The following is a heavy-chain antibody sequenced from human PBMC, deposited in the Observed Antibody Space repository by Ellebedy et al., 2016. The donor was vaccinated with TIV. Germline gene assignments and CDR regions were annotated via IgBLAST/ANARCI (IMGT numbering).Heavy chain of an antibody. CDR3: ARDPFYSGHEYYGMDV. J-gene: IGHJ6*02. CDR1: GGTFSSYA. CDR2: IIPIFGTA. D-gene: IGHD5-12*01. Sequence: SVKVSCXASGGTFSSYAISWVRQAPGQGLEWMGGIIPIFGTANYAQKFQGRVTITADKSTSTAYMELSSLRSDDTAVYYCARDPFYSGHEYYGMDVWGQGTTVTVSS. V-gene: IGHV1-69*06.